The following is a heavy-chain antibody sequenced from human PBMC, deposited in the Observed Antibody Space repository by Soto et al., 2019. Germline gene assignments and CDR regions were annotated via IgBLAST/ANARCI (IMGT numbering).Heavy chain of an antibody. V-gene: IGHV1-69*12. CDR2: IIPIFGTA. Sequence: QVQLVQSGAEVKKPGSSVKVSCKASGGTFSSYAISWVRQAPGQGPEWMGGIIPIFGTANYAQKFQGRVTITADESTSTAYTGLSSLRSEDTAVYYCARSPTVHSGSYQFDPWGQGTLVTVSS. CDR1: GGTFSSYA. CDR3: ARSPTVHSGSYQFDP. J-gene: IGHJ5*02. D-gene: IGHD1-26*01.